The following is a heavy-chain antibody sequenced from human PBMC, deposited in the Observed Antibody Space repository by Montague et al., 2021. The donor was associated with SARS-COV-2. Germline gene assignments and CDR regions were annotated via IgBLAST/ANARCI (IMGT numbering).Heavy chain of an antibody. CDR1: GFSLSTSGMC. CDR2: IDWDDDK. J-gene: IGHJ6*02. Sequence: PALVKPTQTLTLTCTFSGFSLSTSGMCVSWIRQPPGKALEWLALIDWDDDKYYSTSLKTRLTISKDTSKNQVVLTMTSMDPVDTATYYCARINSDPLDYYYYGMDVWGQGTTVIVSS. V-gene: IGHV2-70*01. CDR3: ARINSDPLDYYYYGMDV. D-gene: IGHD1-1*01.